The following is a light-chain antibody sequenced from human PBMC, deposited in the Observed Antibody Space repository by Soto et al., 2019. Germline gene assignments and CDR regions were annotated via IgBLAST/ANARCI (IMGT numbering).Light chain of an antibody. CDR1: QSLSSGY. J-gene: IGKJ2*01. CDR2: GVS. V-gene: IGKV3-20*01. CDR3: QQYSSSLVYT. Sequence: EIVLTQSPGTQSLFPGEGATLSCRASQSLSSGYLAWYQQKPGQAPRLLIYGVSSRATGIPDRFSGSGSGTDFTLTISRLEPADFAVYYCQQYSSSLVYTFGQGTKLEIK.